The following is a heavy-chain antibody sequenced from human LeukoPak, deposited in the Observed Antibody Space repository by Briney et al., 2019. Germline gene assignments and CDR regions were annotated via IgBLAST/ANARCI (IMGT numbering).Heavy chain of an antibody. CDR2: ISGSGGST. CDR3: AKETIVVVIDY. D-gene: IGHD3-22*01. Sequence: GGSLRLSCAASGFTFGRHWMSWVRQAPGKGLEWVSAISGSGGSTYYADSVKGRFTISRDNSKNTLYLQMNSLRAEDTAVYYCAKETIVVVIDYWGQGTLVTVSS. J-gene: IGHJ4*02. CDR1: GFTFGRHW. V-gene: IGHV3-23*01.